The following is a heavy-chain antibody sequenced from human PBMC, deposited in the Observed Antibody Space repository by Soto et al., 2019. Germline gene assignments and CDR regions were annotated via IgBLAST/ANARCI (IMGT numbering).Heavy chain of an antibody. CDR1: GGSISSSNYY. Sequence: PSETLSLTCTVSGGSISSSNYYWGWIRQPPGKGLEWIGSIYYSGSTYYNPSLKSRVTISVDTSKNQFSLKLSSVTAADTAVYYCASGQQLVRNYWGQGTLVTVSP. D-gene: IGHD6-13*01. V-gene: IGHV4-39*01. J-gene: IGHJ4*02. CDR3: ASGQQLVRNY. CDR2: IYYSGST.